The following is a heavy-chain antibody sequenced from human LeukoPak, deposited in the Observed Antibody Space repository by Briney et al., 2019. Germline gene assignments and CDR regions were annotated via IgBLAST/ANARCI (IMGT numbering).Heavy chain of an antibody. CDR3: ARGGSTYDYVWGSFWADY. D-gene: IGHD3-16*01. J-gene: IGHJ4*01. CDR1: GFTFSTYG. V-gene: IGHV3-30*04. Sequence: PGRSLRLSCAASGFTFSTYGMHWVRQAPGKGLEWVAVISYDGRNKYYADSVKGRFTVSRDNSRNTLYPQLNSLRAEDTAVYYCARGGSTYDYVWGSFWADYWGHGTLVTVSS. CDR2: ISYDGRNK.